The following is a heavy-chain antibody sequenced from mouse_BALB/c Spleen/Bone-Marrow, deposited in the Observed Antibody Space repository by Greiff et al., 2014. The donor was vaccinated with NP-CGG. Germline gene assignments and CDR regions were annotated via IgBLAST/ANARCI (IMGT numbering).Heavy chain of an antibody. V-gene: IGHV1-4*02. J-gene: IGHJ2*01. CDR2: INPSSGYN. D-gene: IGHD2-10*02. CDR3: ARPYGNYVYY. Sequence: VKLMESAAELARPGASVKMSCKASGYSFTIYTMHWVKQRPGQGLEWIGYINPSSGYNEYNQKFKDKTTLTADKSSSTAYMQLSSLTSEDSAVYYCARPYGNYVYYWGQGTTLTVSS. CDR1: GYSFTIYT.